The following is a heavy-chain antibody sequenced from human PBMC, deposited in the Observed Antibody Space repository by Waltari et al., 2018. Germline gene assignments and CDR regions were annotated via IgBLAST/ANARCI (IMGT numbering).Heavy chain of an antibody. CDR3: ATVAREWELPGAFDI. Sequence: QVQLVQSGAEVKKPGASVKVSCKVSGYTLTELSLHWVREAPGKGLEWMGGLDPEDVETIYSQKFKGRVTMTEDTSTDTAYMELSSLRSEDTAVYYCATVAREWELPGAFDIWGQGTMFTVSS. J-gene: IGHJ3*02. V-gene: IGHV1-24*01. D-gene: IGHD1-26*01. CDR1: GYTLTELS. CDR2: LDPEDVET.